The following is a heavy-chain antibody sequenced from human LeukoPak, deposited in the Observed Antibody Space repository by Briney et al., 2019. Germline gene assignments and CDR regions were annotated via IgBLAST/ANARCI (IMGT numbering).Heavy chain of an antibody. Sequence: SSETLSLTCTVSGGSISSYYWSWIRQPPGKGLEWIGYIYYSGSTNYNPSLKSRVTISVDTSKNQFSLKLSSVTAADTAVYYCARGRSGELWDYRGQGTLVTVSS. D-gene: IGHD3-10*01. CDR3: ARGRSGELWDY. J-gene: IGHJ4*02. CDR2: IYYSGST. V-gene: IGHV4-59*08. CDR1: GGSISSYY.